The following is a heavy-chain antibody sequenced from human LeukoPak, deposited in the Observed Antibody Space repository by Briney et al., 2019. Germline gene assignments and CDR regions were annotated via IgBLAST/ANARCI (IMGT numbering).Heavy chain of an antibody. V-gene: IGHV3-7*03. Sequence: GGSLRLSCEGSAFIFSGHWMNWVRQTPGKGLEWVACIKEDGSERQYVDSVKGRFSISRDNTKGSLFLQLNSLRAEDTAVYYCAKDRNTMIVVVITYLDYWGQGTLVTVSS. CDR2: IKEDGSER. CDR3: AKDRNTMIVVVITYLDY. J-gene: IGHJ4*02. CDR1: AFIFSGHW. D-gene: IGHD3-22*01.